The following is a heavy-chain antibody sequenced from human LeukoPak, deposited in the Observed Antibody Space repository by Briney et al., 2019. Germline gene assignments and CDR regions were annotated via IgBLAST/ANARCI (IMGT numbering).Heavy chain of an antibody. D-gene: IGHD3-10*01. J-gene: IGHJ4*02. CDR1: GGSISSYY. V-gene: IGHV4-59*01. CDR3: ARDLDGSGRNDY. CDR2: IYYSGSS. Sequence: KPSETLSLTCTVSGGSISSYYWSWIRQPPGKGLEWIGYIYYSGSSNYNPSLKSRVTISIDTSKNQFSLKLSSVTAADTAVYYCARDLDGSGRNDYWGQGTLVTVSS.